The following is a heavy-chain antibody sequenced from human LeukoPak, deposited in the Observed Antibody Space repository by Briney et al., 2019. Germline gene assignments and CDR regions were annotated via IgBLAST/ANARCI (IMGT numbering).Heavy chain of an antibody. V-gene: IGHV3-7*03. J-gene: IGHJ4*02. D-gene: IGHD3-10*01. CDR2: IKEDGSDK. Sequence: PGGSLTLSCAASGFTFSEAWMRMSWVRQAPGQGLEWVSTIKEDGSDKYYVASVSGRFTISRDNAENSLYLQMNSLTAEDTAMYYCVRDGIRDIPGVITIRYDYWGQGTLVTVSS. CDR1: GFTFSEAW. CDR3: VRDGIRDIPGVITIRYDY.